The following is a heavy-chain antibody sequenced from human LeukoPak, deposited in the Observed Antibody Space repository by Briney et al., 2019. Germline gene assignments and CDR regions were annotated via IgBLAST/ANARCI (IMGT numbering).Heavy chain of an antibody. J-gene: IGHJ5*02. CDR3: AKAGYCSSTSCYTNWFDP. V-gene: IGHV3-30*02. Sequence: GGSLRLSCTASRSTLSVYWITWVRQAPGKGLEWVAFIRHDGSNKYYADSVKGRFTISRDNSKNTLYLQMNSLRAEDTAVYYCAKAGYCSSTSCYTNWFDPWGQGTLVTVSS. CDR2: IRHDGSNK. CDR1: RSTLSVYW. D-gene: IGHD2-2*02.